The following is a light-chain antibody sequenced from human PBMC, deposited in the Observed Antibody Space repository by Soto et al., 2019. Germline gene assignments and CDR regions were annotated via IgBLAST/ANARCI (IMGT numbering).Light chain of an antibody. CDR2: DVS. Sequence: QSVLTQPASVSGSPGQSVTISCTGTSSDVGSSNGVSWYQQPPGTAPKLMIYDVSKRPSGVPDRFSGSKSGNTASLTISGLQAEDEADYYCSSYTSSSTYVFGTGTKVTVL. J-gene: IGLJ1*01. CDR1: SSDVGSSNG. V-gene: IGLV2-18*02. CDR3: SSYTSSSTYV.